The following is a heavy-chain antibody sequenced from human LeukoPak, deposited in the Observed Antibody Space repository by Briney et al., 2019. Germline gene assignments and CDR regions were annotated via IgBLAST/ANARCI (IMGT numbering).Heavy chain of an antibody. CDR3: ARDSQGSMMDV. J-gene: IGHJ6*04. Sequence: SETLSLTCTVSGGSISSYYWSWLRQPPGKGLEWIGYIYYSGSTNYNPSLKSRVTLSVDTSQNQFSLKLSSVTAADTAVYYCARDSQGSMMDVWGKGTTVTISS. CDR1: GGSISSYY. V-gene: IGHV4-59*01. CDR2: IYYSGST.